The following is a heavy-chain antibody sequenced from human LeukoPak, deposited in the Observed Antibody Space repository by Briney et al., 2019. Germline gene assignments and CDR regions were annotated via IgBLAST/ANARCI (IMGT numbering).Heavy chain of an antibody. D-gene: IGHD6-19*01. CDR2: ISGSGDST. V-gene: IGHV3-23*01. J-gene: IGHJ5*02. CDR1: GFTFSNYA. Sequence: GGSLRLSCAASGFTFSNYAMSWVRQTPGKGLEWVSSISGSGDSTYYANSVKGRFTISRDNSKNTLYLQMNSLRAEDTAVYYCAKGVSSGWYESNWFDPWGQGTLVTVSS. CDR3: AKGVSSGWYESNWFDP.